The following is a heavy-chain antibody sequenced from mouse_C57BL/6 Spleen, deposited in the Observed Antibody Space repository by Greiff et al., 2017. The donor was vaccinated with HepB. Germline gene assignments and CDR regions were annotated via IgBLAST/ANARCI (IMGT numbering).Heavy chain of an antibody. Sequence: QVQLQQSGPELVKPGASVKISCKASGYSFTSYYIHWVKQRPGQGLEWIGWIYPGSGNTKYNEKFKGKATLTADTASSTAYMQLSSLTSEASAVYYCARGGDGYYFYAMDYWGQGTSVTVSS. D-gene: IGHD2-3*01. CDR3: ARGGDGYYFYAMDY. CDR2: IYPGSGNT. CDR1: GYSFTSYY. V-gene: IGHV1-66*01. J-gene: IGHJ4*01.